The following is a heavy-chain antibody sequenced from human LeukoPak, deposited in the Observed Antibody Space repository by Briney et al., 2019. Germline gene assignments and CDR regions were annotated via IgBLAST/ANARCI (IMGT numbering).Heavy chain of an antibody. CDR1: GFTFSSYW. CDR3: ARTRGDCSGGSCYFDAFDI. D-gene: IGHD2-15*01. J-gene: IGHJ3*02. V-gene: IGHV3-74*01. CDR2: INSDGSST. Sequence: GGSLRLSCAASGFTFSSYWMHRVRQAPGKGLVWVSRINSDGSSTTYADSVKGRFTISRDNAKNTLYLQMNSLRAEDTAVYYCARTRGDCSGGSCYFDAFDIWGQGTMATVSS.